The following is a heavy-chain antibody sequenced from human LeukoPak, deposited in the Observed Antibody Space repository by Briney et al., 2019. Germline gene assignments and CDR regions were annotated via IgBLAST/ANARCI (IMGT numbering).Heavy chain of an antibody. CDR2: IIPIFGTA. Sequence: GASVKVSCKASGGTFSSYAISWVRQAPGQGLEWMGGIIPIFGTANYAQKFQGRVTITADESTSTAYMELSRLRSDDTAVYYCASGRGFWSGYYFDYWGQGTLVTVSS. CDR1: GGTFSSYA. D-gene: IGHD3-3*01. CDR3: ASGRGFWSGYYFDY. J-gene: IGHJ4*02. V-gene: IGHV1-69*13.